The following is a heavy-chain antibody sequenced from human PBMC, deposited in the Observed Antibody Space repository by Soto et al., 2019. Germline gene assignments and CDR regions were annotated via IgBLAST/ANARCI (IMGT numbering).Heavy chain of an antibody. D-gene: IGHD2-2*01. CDR3: AKMGRALYADY. CDR1: GFTFSNYA. V-gene: IGHV3-23*01. J-gene: IGHJ4*02. Sequence: EVQLLDSGGGLVQRGGSLRLSCAAFGFTFSNYAMTWVRQAPGKGLEWVSSISGGGDGAYYADSVQGRFIISRDNSRNTLSLQMNSLGAEDTAVYYCAKMGRALYADYWGQGTLVTVSS. CDR2: ISGGGDGA.